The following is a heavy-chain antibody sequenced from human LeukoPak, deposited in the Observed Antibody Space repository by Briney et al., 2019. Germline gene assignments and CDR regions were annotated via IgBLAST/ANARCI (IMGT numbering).Heavy chain of an antibody. CDR3: AELGITMIGGV. Sequence: GGSLRLSCVASGFTFSSYWMTWVRQAPGKGLEWVSYISSSGSTKYYADSVRGRFTISRDNARNSLYLQMNSLRAEDTAVYYCAELGITMIGGVWGKGTTVTISS. J-gene: IGHJ6*04. CDR1: GFTFSSYW. V-gene: IGHV3-48*03. D-gene: IGHD3-10*02. CDR2: ISSSGSTK.